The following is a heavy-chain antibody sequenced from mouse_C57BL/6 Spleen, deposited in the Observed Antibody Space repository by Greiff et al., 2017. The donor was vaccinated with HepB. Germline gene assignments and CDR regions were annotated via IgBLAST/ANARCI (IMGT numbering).Heavy chain of an antibody. CDR3: ARERATTVVATGYFDV. V-gene: IGHV1-80*01. Sequence: VQLQQSGAELVKPGASVKISCKASGYAFSSYWMNWVKQRPGKGLEWIGQIYPGDGDTNYNGKFKGKATLTADKSSSTAYMQLSSLTSEDSAVYLCARERATTVVATGYFDVWGTGTTVTVSS. CDR1: GYAFSSYW. D-gene: IGHD1-1*01. J-gene: IGHJ1*03. CDR2: IYPGDGDT.